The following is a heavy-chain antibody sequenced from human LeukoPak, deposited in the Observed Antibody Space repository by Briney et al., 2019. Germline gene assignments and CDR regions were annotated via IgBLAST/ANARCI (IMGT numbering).Heavy chain of an antibody. Sequence: GGSLRLSCAASGFTFSSYWMSWVRQAPGKGLEWVANIKQDGSEKYYVDSVKGRFTISRDNAKNSLYLQMNSLRAEDTAVYYCARDRWGSSSTNWFDPWGQGTLVTVSS. D-gene: IGHD6-13*01. CDR1: GFTFSSYW. CDR2: IKQDGSEK. J-gene: IGHJ5*02. V-gene: IGHV3-7*01. CDR3: ARDRWGSSSTNWFDP.